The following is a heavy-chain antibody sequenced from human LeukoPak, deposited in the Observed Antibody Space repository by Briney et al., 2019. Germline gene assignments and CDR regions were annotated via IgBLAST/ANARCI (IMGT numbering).Heavy chain of an antibody. Sequence: SETLSLTCTVSGGSISSYYWSWIRQPPGKGLEWIGYIYYSGSTNYNPSLKSRVTMSVDTSKNQFSLKLSSVTAADTAVYYCASTSPAATLYYGMDVWGQGTTVTVSS. D-gene: IGHD2-2*01. V-gene: IGHV4-59*12. CDR2: IYYSGST. J-gene: IGHJ6*02. CDR3: ASTSPAATLYYGMDV. CDR1: GGSISSYY.